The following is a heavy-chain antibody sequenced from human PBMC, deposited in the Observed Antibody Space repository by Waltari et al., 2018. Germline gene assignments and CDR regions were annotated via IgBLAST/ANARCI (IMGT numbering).Heavy chain of an antibody. V-gene: IGHV3-73*01. CDR2: IRSKPNNYAT. D-gene: IGHD6-13*01. CDR1: GFTFSGST. J-gene: IGHJ4*02. CDR3: TGGAVTGTDF. Sequence: EVQVVESGGGLVQPGGSLKLSWATSGFTFSGSTIHWVRQTSGKGLEWIGRIRSKPNNYATRYTASVEGRFTISRDDSESTAYLQMSSLMTEDTAVYYCTGGAVTGTDFWGQGTLVTVSS.